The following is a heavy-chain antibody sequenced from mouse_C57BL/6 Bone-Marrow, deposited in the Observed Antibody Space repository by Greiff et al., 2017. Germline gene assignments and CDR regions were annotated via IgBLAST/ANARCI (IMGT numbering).Heavy chain of an antibody. CDR2: IHPNSGST. Sequence: QVQLQQPGAELVKPGASVKLSCKASGYTFTSYWMHWVKQRPGQCLEWIGMIHPNSGSTNYNEKFKSKATLTVDKSSSTAYMQLSSLTSEDSAVYYCCYYYGSSWYFDVWGTGTTVTVSS. CDR3: CYYYGSSWYFDV. V-gene: IGHV1-64*01. CDR1: GYTFTSYW. J-gene: IGHJ1*03. D-gene: IGHD1-1*01.